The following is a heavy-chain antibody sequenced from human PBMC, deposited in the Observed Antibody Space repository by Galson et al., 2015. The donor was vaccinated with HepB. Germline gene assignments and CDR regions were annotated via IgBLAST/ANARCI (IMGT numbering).Heavy chain of an antibody. V-gene: IGHV1-2*06. CDR1: GYTFTGYY. Sequence: SVKVSCKASGYTFTGYYMHWVRQAPGQGLEWMGRINPNSGGTNYAQKFQGRVTMTRDTSISTAYMELSRLRSDDTAVYYCARDYVGSGEFVDYWGQGTLVTVSS. J-gene: IGHJ4*02. D-gene: IGHD3-10*01. CDR2: INPNSGGT. CDR3: ARDYVGSGEFVDY.